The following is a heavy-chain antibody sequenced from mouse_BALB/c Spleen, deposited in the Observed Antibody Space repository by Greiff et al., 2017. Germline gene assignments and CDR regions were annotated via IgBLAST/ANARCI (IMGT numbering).Heavy chain of an antibody. CDR2: IDPANGNT. CDR1: GFNIKDTY. Sequence: VQLKQSGAELVKPGASVKLSCTASGFNIKDTYMHWVKQRPEQGLEWIGRIDPANGNTKYDPKFQGKATITADTSSNTAYLQLSSLTSEDTAVYYCARQLGLRDAMDYWGQGTSVTVSS. CDR3: ARQLGLRDAMDY. V-gene: IGHV14-3*02. J-gene: IGHJ4*01. D-gene: IGHD3-1*01.